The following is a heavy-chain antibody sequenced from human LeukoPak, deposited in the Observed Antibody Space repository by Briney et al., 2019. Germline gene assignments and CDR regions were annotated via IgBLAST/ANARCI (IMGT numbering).Heavy chain of an antibody. J-gene: IGHJ4*02. V-gene: IGHV3-21*01. CDR3: ARDITIFGVDHFDY. CDR2: ISGSNSYI. D-gene: IGHD3-3*01. CDR1: GFTFSSYE. Sequence: GGSLRLSCAASGFTFSSYEMNWVRQAPGKGLEWVSSISGSNSYIYYADSVKGRFTISRDNAKNSLYLQMNSLRAEDTAVYYCARDITIFGVDHFDYGGQGTLVTVSS.